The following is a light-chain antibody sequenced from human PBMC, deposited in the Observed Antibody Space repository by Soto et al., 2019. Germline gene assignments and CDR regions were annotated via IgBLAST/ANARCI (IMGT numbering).Light chain of an antibody. Sequence: DIQMTQSPSSLSASVGDRVTITCRASQNIRNYLNWYQQRPGKTPNLLVYAASTLRSGVPSRFSGSGSGTDFTLTISSLQPEDFGTYYCQQIHSTSSYTFGQGSRVDVK. CDR2: AAS. V-gene: IGKV1-39*01. CDR3: QQIHSTSSYT. J-gene: IGKJ2*01. CDR1: QNIRNY.